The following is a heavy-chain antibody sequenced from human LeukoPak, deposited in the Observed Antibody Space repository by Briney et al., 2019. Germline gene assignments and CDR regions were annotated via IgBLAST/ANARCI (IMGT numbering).Heavy chain of an antibody. Sequence: GESLRLSCVVSGFTFSSYAMHWVRQAPGKGLEWVAVISYDGSNKYYADSVKGRFTISRDNSKNTLYLQMNSLRAEDTAVYYCARARSGRYLGQFDYWGQGTLVTVSS. CDR3: ARARSGRYLGQFDY. V-gene: IGHV3-30*04. CDR1: GFTFSSYA. J-gene: IGHJ4*02. CDR2: ISYDGSNK. D-gene: IGHD6-19*01.